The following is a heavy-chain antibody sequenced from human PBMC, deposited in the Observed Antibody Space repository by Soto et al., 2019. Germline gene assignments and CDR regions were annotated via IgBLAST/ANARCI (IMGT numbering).Heavy chain of an antibody. CDR3: ARGKGDYWSGYSPFDS. CDR1: GYTFTNFG. D-gene: IGHD3-3*01. Sequence: QVQLVQSAAEVKKPGASVTVSCKVSGYTFTNFGVTWVRQAPGQGLEWMGWISVYNGNTFYADNFQGRVSMTTDTFTSTAFMEMWGLRYDDTAIYYCARGKGDYWSGYSPFDSWGQGTQVIVSS. J-gene: IGHJ4*02. V-gene: IGHV1-18*01. CDR2: ISVYNGNT.